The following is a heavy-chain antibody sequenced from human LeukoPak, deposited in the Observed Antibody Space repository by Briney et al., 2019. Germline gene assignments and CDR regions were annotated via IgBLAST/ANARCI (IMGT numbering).Heavy chain of an antibody. V-gene: IGHV4-34*01. CDR3: ARAGVPEALLLWFGESTDWFDP. CDR2: INHSGST. Sequence: SETLSLTCAVYGGSFSCYYWSWIRQPPGKGLEWIGEINHSGSTNYNPSLKSRVTISVDTSKNQFSLKLSSVTAADTAVYYCARAGVPEALLLWFGESTDWFDPWGQGTLVTVSS. D-gene: IGHD3-10*01. CDR1: GGSFSCYY. J-gene: IGHJ5*02.